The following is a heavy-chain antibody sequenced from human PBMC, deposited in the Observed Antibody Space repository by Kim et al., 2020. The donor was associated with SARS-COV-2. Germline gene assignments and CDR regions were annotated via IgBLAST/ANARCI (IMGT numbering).Heavy chain of an antibody. J-gene: IGHJ4*02. CDR2: ISYDGSNR. D-gene: IGHD3-16*01. Sequence: GGSLRLSCAASGFTFSRFAMHWVRQAPGKGLEWVAHISYDGSNRIYAESVKGRFTISRDNSQNTLYLEMNSLSAEDTAVYYCARDGVGGVARTRSFDYWGQGTLVTVSS. V-gene: IGHV3-30-3*01. CDR1: GFTFSRFA. CDR3: ARDGVGGVARTRSFDY.